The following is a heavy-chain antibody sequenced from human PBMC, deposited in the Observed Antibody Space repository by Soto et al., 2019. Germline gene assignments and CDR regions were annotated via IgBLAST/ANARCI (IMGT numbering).Heavy chain of an antibody. J-gene: IGHJ3*02. Sequence: GGSLRLSCAASGFTVSSNYMSWVRQAPGKGLEWVSVIYSGGSTYYADSVKGRFTISRDNSKNTLYLQMNSLRAEDTAVYYCARGPGLRPNDAFDIWGQGTMVTVSS. CDR1: GFTVSSNY. V-gene: IGHV3-66*01. CDR2: IYSGGST. CDR3: ARGPGLRPNDAFDI.